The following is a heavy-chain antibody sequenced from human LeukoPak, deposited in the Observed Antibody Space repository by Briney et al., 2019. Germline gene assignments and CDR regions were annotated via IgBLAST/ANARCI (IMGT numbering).Heavy chain of an antibody. V-gene: IGHV3-48*01. CDR2: ISSSGSIT. Sequence: GGSLRLSCAVSGLTFSSYSMNWVRQAPGKGLEWISHISSSGSITYYGDSVKGRTTISRDNAKNSVSLYMNSLRAEDSAVYYCARPGITAFDIWGQGTMVTVSS. CDR1: GLTFSSYS. J-gene: IGHJ3*02. CDR3: ARPGITAFDI. D-gene: IGHD3-10*01.